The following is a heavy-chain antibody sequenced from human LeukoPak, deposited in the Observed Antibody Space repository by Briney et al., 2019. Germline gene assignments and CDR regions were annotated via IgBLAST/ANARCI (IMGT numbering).Heavy chain of an antibody. J-gene: IGHJ4*02. Sequence: GGSLRLSCAASGFTFRNNGMHWVRQAPGKGLEWVAIIWYDGSKNYYADSVKGRFTISRDNFNNTLYLQMNSLRAEDTALYYCARAPYTTGRSFYFDSWGQGTLVTVSS. CDR2: IWYDGSKN. D-gene: IGHD2-2*02. CDR3: ARAPYTTGRSFYFDS. V-gene: IGHV3-33*01. CDR1: GFTFRNNG.